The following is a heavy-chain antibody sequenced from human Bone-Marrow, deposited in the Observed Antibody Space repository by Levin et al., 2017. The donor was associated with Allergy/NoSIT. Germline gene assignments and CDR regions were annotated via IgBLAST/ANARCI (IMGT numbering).Heavy chain of an antibody. CDR2: ISSSHSYI. V-gene: IGHV3-21*01. CDR3: ARVRLGELPIDY. CDR1: GFDFNTYT. J-gene: IGHJ4*02. Sequence: GESLKISCAASGFDFNTYTMNWVRQAPGKGLEWVACISSSHSYIYYADSVKGRFSISRDNAKNSLYLQMNSLRGDDTAVYYCARVRLGELPIDYWGQGTLVTVSA. D-gene: IGHD3-16*01.